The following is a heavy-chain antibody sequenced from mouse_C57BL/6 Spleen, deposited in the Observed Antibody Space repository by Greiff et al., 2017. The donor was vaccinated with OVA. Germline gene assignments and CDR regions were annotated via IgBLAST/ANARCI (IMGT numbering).Heavy chain of an antibody. V-gene: IGHV1-61*01. Sequence: VQLQQPGAELVRPGSSVKLSCKASGYTFTSYWMDWVKQRPGQGLEWIGNIYPSDSETHYNQKFKDKATLTVDKSSSTAYMQLSSLTSEDSAVYYCARKERYYFDYWGQGTTLTVSS. CDR3: ARKERYYFDY. J-gene: IGHJ2*01. CDR1: GYTFTSYW. CDR2: IYPSDSET.